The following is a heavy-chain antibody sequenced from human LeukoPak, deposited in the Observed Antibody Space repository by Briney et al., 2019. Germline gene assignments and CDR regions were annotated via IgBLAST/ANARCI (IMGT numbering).Heavy chain of an antibody. J-gene: IGHJ4*02. V-gene: IGHV3-30*01. D-gene: IGHD4-23*01. Sequence: GRSLRLSCAASGFTFSSYAMHWVRQAPGTGLEWVAVISYDGSNKYYADSVKGRFTISRDNSKNTLYLQMNSLRAEDTAVYYCARGLFDYGGNLDYWGQGTLVTVSS. CDR1: GFTFSSYA. CDR3: ARGLFDYGGNLDY. CDR2: ISYDGSNK.